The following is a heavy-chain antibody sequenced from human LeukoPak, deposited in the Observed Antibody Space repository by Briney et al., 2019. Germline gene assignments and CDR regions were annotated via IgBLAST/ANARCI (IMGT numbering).Heavy chain of an antibody. J-gene: IGHJ3*02. Sequence: GASAKVSCKVSGYTLTELSMHWVRQAPGKGLEWMGGFDAEDGETIYAQKFQGRVTMTEDTSTDTAYMELSSLRSEDTAVYYCATRDPRVTIFGVAPKGGAFDIWGQGTTVTVSS. CDR3: ATRDPRVTIFGVAPKGGAFDI. V-gene: IGHV1-24*01. CDR1: GYTLTELS. D-gene: IGHD3-3*01. CDR2: FDAEDGET.